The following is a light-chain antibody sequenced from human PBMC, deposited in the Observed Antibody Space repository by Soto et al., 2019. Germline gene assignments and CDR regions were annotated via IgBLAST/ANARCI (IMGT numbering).Light chain of an antibody. V-gene: IGLV2-11*01. J-gene: IGLJ3*02. CDR2: AVI. Sequence: QSALTQPRSVSGSPGQSVTISCAGTSNDVGAYNFVSWYQQHPGKAPKLIIYAVIKRPSGVPDRFSGSKSGNTASLTISGLQTEDEAHYYCCSYAASFWVFGGGTQLTVL. CDR1: SNDVGAYNF. CDR3: CSYAASFWV.